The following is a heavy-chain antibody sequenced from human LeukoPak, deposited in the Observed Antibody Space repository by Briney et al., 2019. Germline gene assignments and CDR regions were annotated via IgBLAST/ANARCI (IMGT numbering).Heavy chain of an antibody. CDR1: GFTFSSYS. CDR2: IKESGDIT. D-gene: IGHD2-15*01. CDR3: AKYCSGATCSGY. J-gene: IGHJ4*02. V-gene: IGHV3-23*01. Sequence: GGSLRLSCAASGFTFSSYSMCWVRQAPGKGPEWVSGIKESGDITYYADSVKGRFTISRDNSKNTLYLQMNGLRAEDTAKYYCAKYCSGATCSGYWGQGTLVTVSS.